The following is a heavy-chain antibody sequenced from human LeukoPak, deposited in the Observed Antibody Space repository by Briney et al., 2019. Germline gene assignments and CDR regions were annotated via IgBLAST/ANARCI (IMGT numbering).Heavy chain of an antibody. Sequence: GSLRLSCAASGFTVSSNYMSWVRQAPGKGLEWVSVIYSGGSTDYADSVKGRFTISRDTSKNTLYLQMNSLRVEDTAAYYCARSSHYDILTGYSEEDAFDIWGQGTMVTVSS. V-gene: IGHV3-53*01. J-gene: IGHJ3*02. CDR2: IYSGGST. CDR1: GFTVSSNY. CDR3: ARSSHYDILTGYSEEDAFDI. D-gene: IGHD3-9*01.